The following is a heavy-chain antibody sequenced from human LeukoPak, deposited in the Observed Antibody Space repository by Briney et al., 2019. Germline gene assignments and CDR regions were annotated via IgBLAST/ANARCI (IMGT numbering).Heavy chain of an antibody. CDR1: GFTFYNYG. J-gene: IGHJ5*02. D-gene: IGHD2-21*01. CDR3: AKDPYRVVVATGNYLDP. Sequence: GGSLRLSCAASGFTFYNYGMHWVRQAPGKGLEWVAVISHDGSNIHYGDSVKGRFTISTDNSKNTLYLQMNSLRVEDTAVYYCAKDPYRVVVATGNYLDPWGQGTLVTVSA. V-gene: IGHV3-30*18. CDR2: ISHDGSNI.